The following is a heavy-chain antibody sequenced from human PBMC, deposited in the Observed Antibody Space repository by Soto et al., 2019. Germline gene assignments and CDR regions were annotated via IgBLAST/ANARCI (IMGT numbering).Heavy chain of an antibody. J-gene: IGHJ6*02. Sequence: GGSLRLSCAASVFTFSTYPMSWVGQVPGKGLEWVSGISGRGISTYYTDSVKGRFTISRDNSKNTVFLQMNSLRDEDTAVYYXVKPPVITASYYYYDMDVWGQGTTVTVSS. D-gene: IGHD4-4*01. CDR3: VKPPVITASYYYYDMDV. CDR1: VFTFSTYP. V-gene: IGHV3-23*01. CDR2: ISGRGIST.